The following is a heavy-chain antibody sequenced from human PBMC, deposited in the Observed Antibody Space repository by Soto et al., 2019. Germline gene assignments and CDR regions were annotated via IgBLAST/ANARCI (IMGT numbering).Heavy chain of an antibody. V-gene: IGHV3-30-3*01. D-gene: IGHD6-19*01. CDR1: GFTFSSYA. CDR3: ARDPGGPVIAVAFQH. J-gene: IGHJ1*01. Sequence: GSLRLSCAASGFTFSSYAMHWVRQAPGKGLEWVAVISYDGSNKYYADSVMGRFTISRDNSKNTLYLQMNSLRAEDTAVYYCARDPGGPVIAVAFQHWGQGTLVTVSS. CDR2: ISYDGSNK.